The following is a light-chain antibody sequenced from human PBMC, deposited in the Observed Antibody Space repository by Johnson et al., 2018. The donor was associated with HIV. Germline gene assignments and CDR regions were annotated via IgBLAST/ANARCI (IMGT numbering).Light chain of an antibody. CDR3: GTWDTSLSAGLLYV. CDR1: SSNIGNNY. J-gene: IGLJ1*01. Sequence: QPVLTQPPSVSAAPGQTVTISCSGSSSNIGNNYVSWYHHLPGTAPKLLIYDNDKRPSGTPDRFSGSKSATSATLGITGPQHGAEADYYCGTWDTSLSAGLLYVFGPGTKVTVL. V-gene: IGLV1-51*01. CDR2: DND.